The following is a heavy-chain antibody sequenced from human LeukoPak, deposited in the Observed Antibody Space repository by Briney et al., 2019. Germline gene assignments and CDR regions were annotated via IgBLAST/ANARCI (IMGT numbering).Heavy chain of an antibody. J-gene: IGHJ4*02. D-gene: IGHD6-13*01. V-gene: IGHV3-53*05. CDR2: IYSDGRT. CDR1: GFTVSNKY. CDR3: AKVRVRSSSWYGFDY. Sequence: AGGSLRLSCAASGFTVSNKYMTWVRQAPGKGLEWVSLIYSDGRTYYADSVKGRCTISRDNSKNTLYLQMNSLRAEDTAVYYCAKVRVRSSSWYGFDYWGQGTLVTVSS.